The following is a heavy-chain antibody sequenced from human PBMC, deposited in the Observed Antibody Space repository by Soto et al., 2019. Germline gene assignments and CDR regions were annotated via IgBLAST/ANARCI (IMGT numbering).Heavy chain of an antibody. J-gene: IGHJ6*02. CDR2: IYYSGTT. Sequence: PSETLSLTGTVSVGSISSGDYYWRWILQPPGKGLEWIGHIYYSGTTYHNPSLQSRVSMSIDTSKNQFSLNLSSVTAADTAVYYCARVGSGYYGSGTYPYGLDVWGQGTTVTVS. CDR1: VGSISSGDYY. D-gene: IGHD3-10*01. V-gene: IGHV4-30-4*01. CDR3: ARVGSGYYGSGTYPYGLDV.